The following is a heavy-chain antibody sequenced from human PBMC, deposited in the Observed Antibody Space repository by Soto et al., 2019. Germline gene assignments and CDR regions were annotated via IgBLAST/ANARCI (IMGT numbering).Heavy chain of an antibody. V-gene: IGHV3-23*01. CDR3: TRGPRADSSGTGAH. CDR1: GFTFSIYD. J-gene: IGHJ4*02. CDR2: IGASDNST. D-gene: IGHD1-26*01. Sequence: VGSLRLSGAASGFTFSIYDMSWVRRAPGKGLEWVSTIGASDNSTYYADAVKGRFTISRDNSKNTLYLQMNNLKPDDTAIYYCTRGPRADSSGTGAHWGQGTPVTVSS.